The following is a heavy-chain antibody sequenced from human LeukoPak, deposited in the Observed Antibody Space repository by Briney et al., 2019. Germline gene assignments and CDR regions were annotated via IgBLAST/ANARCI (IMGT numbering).Heavy chain of an antibody. J-gene: IGHJ4*02. Sequence: GASVKVSCTVSGSSLTELSLYWVRQAPGKGLEWMGGFDVIDAKTFYAQKFQGRVTVTEDSSTDTAYMELSSLRSDDTAFYYCAAGRPYSLLDYWGQGTLLTVSS. CDR2: FDVIDAKT. CDR1: GSSLTELS. CDR3: AAGRPYSLLDY. D-gene: IGHD5-18*01. V-gene: IGHV1-24*01.